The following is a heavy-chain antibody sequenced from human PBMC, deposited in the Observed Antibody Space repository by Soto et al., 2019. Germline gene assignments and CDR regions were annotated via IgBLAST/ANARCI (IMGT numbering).Heavy chain of an antibody. CDR1: GFTFSSYS. V-gene: IGHV3-21*01. Sequence: PGGSLRLSCAASGFTFSSYSMNWVRQAPGKGLEWVSSISSSSSYIYYAGSVKGRFTISRDNAKNSLYLQMNSLRAEDTAVYYCASSSSSTSNNWFDPWGQGTLVTVS. D-gene: IGHD2-2*01. CDR2: ISSSSSYI. CDR3: ASSSSSTSNNWFDP. J-gene: IGHJ5*02.